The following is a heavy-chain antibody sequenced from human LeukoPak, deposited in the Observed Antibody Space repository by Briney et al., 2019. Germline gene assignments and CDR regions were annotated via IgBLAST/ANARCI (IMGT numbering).Heavy chain of an antibody. CDR3: ARGRDFSEDIVVVPAARDAFDI. D-gene: IGHD2-2*01. J-gene: IGHJ3*02. V-gene: IGHV3-21*01. CDR1: GFTFSSYS. Sequence: GGSLRLSCAASGFTFSSYSMNWVRQAPGKGLEWVSSISISSYIYYADSVKGRFTISRDNAKNSLYLQVNSLRAEDTAVYYCARGRDFSEDIVVVPAARDAFDIWGQGTMVTVSS. CDR2: ISISSYI.